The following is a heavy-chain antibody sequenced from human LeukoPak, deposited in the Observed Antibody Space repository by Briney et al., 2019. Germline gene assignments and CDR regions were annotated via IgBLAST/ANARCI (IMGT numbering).Heavy chain of an antibody. CDR2: ISAYNGNT. V-gene: IGHV1-18*01. J-gene: IGHJ4*02. Sequence: ASVKVSCKASGYTFTSYGISWVLQAPGQGLEWMGWISAYNGNTNYAQKLQGRVTMTTDTSTSTAYMELRSLRSDDTAVYYCARDTTVTTLSNYFDYWGQGTLVTVSS. D-gene: IGHD4-17*01. CDR1: GYTFTSYG. CDR3: ARDTTVTTLSNYFDY.